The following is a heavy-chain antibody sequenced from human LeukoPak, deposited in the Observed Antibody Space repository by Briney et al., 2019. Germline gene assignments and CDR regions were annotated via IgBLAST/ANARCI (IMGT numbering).Heavy chain of an antibody. Sequence: ASETLSLTCAVYGGSFSGYYWSWIRQPPGNGLGWIGEINHSGSTNYNPSLKSRVTISVDTSKNQFSLKLSSVTAADTAVYYCARTGTGTTLPFDYWGQGTLVTVSS. D-gene: IGHD1-7*01. CDR1: GGSFSGYY. CDR3: ARTGTGTTLPFDY. J-gene: IGHJ4*02. CDR2: INHSGST. V-gene: IGHV4-34*01.